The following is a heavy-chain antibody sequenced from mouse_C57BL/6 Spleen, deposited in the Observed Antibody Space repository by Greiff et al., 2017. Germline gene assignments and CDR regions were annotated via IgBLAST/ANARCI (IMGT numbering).Heavy chain of an antibody. J-gene: IGHJ2*01. V-gene: IGHV1-76*01. CDR3: ARRGEKSDYGYGYCDD. CDR1: GYTFTDYY. CDR2: IYPGSGNT. Sequence: VQLQQSGAELVRPGASVKLSCKASGYTFTDYYINWVKQRPGQGLEWIARIYPGSGNTYYNEKFKGKATLTAEKSSSTAYMQLSRLTSEDSAVYCCARRGEKSDYGYGYCDDWGQGTTLTVSS. D-gene: IGHD2-2*01.